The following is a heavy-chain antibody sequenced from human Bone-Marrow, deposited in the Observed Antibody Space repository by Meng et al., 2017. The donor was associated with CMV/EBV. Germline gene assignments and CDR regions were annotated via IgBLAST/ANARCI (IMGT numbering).Heavy chain of an antibody. J-gene: IGHJ4*02. CDR1: GGSISSYY. Sequence: SETLSLTCTVSGGSISSYYWSWIRQPPGKGLEWIGYTYYSGSTNYNPSLKSRVTISVDTSKNQFSLKLSSVTAADTAVYYCARKIAAAGSIDWGQGTLVTVSS. D-gene: IGHD6-13*01. CDR3: ARKIAAAGSID. V-gene: IGHV4-59*12. CDR2: TYYSGST.